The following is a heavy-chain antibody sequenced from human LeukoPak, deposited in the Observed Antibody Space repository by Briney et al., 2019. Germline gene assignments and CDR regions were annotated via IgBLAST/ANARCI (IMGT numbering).Heavy chain of an antibody. J-gene: IGHJ5*02. CDR2: INSDGSST. CDR3: ARHGTGDASWNNCFDP. Sequence: GGSLRLSCAASGFTFSSYWMNWVRQAPGKGLVWVSRINSDGSSTSYADSVKGRFTISRDNAKNTLYLQMNSLRAEDTAVYYCARHGTGDASWNNCFDPWDQGTLVTVSS. D-gene: IGHD7-27*01. V-gene: IGHV3-74*01. CDR1: GFTFSSYW.